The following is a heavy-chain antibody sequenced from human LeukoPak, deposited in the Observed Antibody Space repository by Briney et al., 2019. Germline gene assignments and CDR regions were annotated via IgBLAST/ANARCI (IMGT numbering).Heavy chain of an antibody. Sequence: SETLSLTCTVSGGSISSSSYYWGWIRQPPGKGLEWIGSIYYSGSTYYNPSLKSRVTISVDTSKNQFSLKLSSVTAADTAVYYCARLTPRVDTAMADYYYYYGMDVWGPGTTVTVSS. CDR2: IYYSGST. CDR1: GGSISSSSYY. V-gene: IGHV4-39*01. D-gene: IGHD5-18*01. CDR3: ARLTPRVDTAMADYYYYYGMDV. J-gene: IGHJ6*02.